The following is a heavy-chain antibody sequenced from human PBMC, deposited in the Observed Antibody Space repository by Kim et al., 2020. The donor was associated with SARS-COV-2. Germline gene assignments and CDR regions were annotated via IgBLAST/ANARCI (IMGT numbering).Heavy chain of an antibody. CDR1: GYEFTKYY. CDR2: TNPSGGSK. CDR3: ASGVELEGFYYYYAMDI. J-gene: IGHJ6*02. V-gene: IGHV1-46*01. Sequence: ASVKVSCKASGYEFTKYYMHWVRQAPGQGLEWMGVTNPSGGSKEYAAKFQDRITVTRVTSTSTVYMELSSLRSEDTAVYYCASGVELEGFYYYYAMDIWGQGTTVTVSS. D-gene: IGHD1-26*01.